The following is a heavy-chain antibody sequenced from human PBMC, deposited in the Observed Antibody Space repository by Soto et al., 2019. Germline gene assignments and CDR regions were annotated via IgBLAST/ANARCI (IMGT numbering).Heavy chain of an antibody. CDR1: VYSVTSYR. CDR3: ARLPTDFTVTTSGDLDY. V-gene: IGHV5-51*01. CDR2: IYPGDSDT. D-gene: IGHD4-4*01. J-gene: IGHJ4*02. Sequence: ESLKISCKRCVYSVTSYRCCSLRQMPGKGLEWMGIIYPGDSDTRYSPSFQGQVTISADKSISTSYLQWSSLKASDTAMYYCARLPTDFTVTTSGDLDYWGQGTLVTVPQ.